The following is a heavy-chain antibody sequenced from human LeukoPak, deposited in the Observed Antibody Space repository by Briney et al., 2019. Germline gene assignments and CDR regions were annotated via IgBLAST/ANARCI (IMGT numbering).Heavy chain of an antibody. CDR2: INPSGSST. Sequence: ASVTVSCKASGFTFTNYYMHWVRQAPGQGLEWMGLINPSGSSTNYAQKFRGRVTMTRDTSTTTVYMELSSLRSEDTAVHYCAREESGGYFDYGGQGTLVTVSS. CDR1: GFTFTNYY. CDR3: AREESGGYFDY. J-gene: IGHJ4*02. D-gene: IGHD2-8*02. V-gene: IGHV1-46*01.